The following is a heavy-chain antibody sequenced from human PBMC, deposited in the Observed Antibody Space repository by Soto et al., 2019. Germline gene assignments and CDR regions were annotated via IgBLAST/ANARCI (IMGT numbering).Heavy chain of an antibody. V-gene: IGHV1-58*01. J-gene: IGHJ6*02. D-gene: IGHD3-22*01. CDR3: AAEGYYDSSGYLWGMDV. Sequence: SVKVSCKXSGFTFTSSAGKWVRQARGERLEWIGWIVVGSGNTKYAQKFQERATITRDMSTSTAYRELSSLRSEDTAVYYCAAEGYYDSSGYLWGMDVWGQGTTVTVSS. CDR2: IVVGSGNT. CDR1: GFTFTSSA.